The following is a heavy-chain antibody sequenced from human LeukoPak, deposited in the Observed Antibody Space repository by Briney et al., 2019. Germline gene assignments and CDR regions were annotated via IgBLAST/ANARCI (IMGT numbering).Heavy chain of an antibody. CDR1: GFTFSNAW. CDR3: TTDLLRSVVRGVIITN. V-gene: IGHV3-15*01. Sequence: GGSLRLSCAASGFTFSNAWMSWVRQAPGKGLEWVGRIKSKTDGGTTDYAAPVKGRFTISRDDSKNTLYLQMNSLKTEDTAVYYCTTDLLRSVVRGVIITNWGQGTLVTVSS. J-gene: IGHJ4*02. D-gene: IGHD3-10*01. CDR2: IKSKTDGGTT.